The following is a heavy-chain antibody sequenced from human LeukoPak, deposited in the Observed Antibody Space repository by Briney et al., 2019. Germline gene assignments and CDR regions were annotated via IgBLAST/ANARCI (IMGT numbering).Heavy chain of an antibody. J-gene: IGHJ6*02. CDR1: GGSSSGYY. CDR3: ARGGDCSGGSCSESGGMDV. Sequence: SETLSLTCAVYGGSSSGYYWSWIRQPPGKGLEWIGEINHSGSTNYNPSLKSRVTISVDTSKNQFSLKLSSVTAADTAVYYCARGGDCSGGSCSESGGMDVWGQGTTVTVSS. D-gene: IGHD2-15*01. CDR2: INHSGST. V-gene: IGHV4-34*01.